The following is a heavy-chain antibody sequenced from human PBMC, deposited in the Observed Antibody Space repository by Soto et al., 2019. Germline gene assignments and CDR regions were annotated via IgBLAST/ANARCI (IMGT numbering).Heavy chain of an antibody. CDR2: INNSGST. V-gene: IGHV4-34*01. Sequence: PSETLSLTCAVHGGSFRGYHWTWIRQPPGKGPEWIGEINNSGSTNDNPSLKSRVTISRDTSKNQFSLSLSSVTAADTAIYYCARGGYTSGWFRFWGQGILVTVSS. J-gene: IGHJ4*02. CDR3: ARGGYTSGWFRF. D-gene: IGHD6-19*01. CDR1: GGSFRGYH.